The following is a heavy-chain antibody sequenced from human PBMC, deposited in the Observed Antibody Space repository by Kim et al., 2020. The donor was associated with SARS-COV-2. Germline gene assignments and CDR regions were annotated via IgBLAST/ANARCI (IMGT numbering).Heavy chain of an antibody. D-gene: IGHD2-2*01. CDR3: ARGGPAASIYLDY. J-gene: IGHJ4*02. Sequence: YADSVKGRFTISTDNAKNTLFLQMNSLRAEDTAVYYCARGGPAASIYLDYWGQGTLVTVSS. V-gene: IGHV3-74*03.